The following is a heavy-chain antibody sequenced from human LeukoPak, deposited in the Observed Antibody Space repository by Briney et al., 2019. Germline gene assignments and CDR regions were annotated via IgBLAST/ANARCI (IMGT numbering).Heavy chain of an antibody. CDR2: ISDYNGNT. CDR3: ARDHFPAGTKGPFYGMDV. J-gene: IGHJ6*02. V-gene: IGHV1-18*01. Sequence: ASVKVSCKASGYTFTSYGISWVRQAPGQGLEWMGWISDYNGNTKYAQKLQGRVTPTTDTSTSTAYMDLRSLRSDDTAVYYCARDHFPAGTKGPFYGMDVWGQGTTVTVSS. CDR1: GYTFTSYG. D-gene: IGHD6-13*01.